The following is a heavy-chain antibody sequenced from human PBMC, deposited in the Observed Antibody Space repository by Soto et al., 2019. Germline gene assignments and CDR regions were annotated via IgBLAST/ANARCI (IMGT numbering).Heavy chain of an antibody. D-gene: IGHD4-17*01. J-gene: IGHJ4*02. Sequence: PGGSLRLSCAASGFTFSSYNMNWVRQAPGKGLEWVSYISRGSTTIYYADSVKGRFTISRDDAKDSLYLQMDGLRDEDTAVYYCARRYGDYEGDDYLGQGTLVTVSS. CDR1: GFTFSSYN. CDR2: ISRGSTTI. V-gene: IGHV3-48*02. CDR3: ARRYGDYEGDDY.